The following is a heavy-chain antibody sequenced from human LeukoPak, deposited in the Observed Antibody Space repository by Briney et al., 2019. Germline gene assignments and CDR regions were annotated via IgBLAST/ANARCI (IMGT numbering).Heavy chain of an antibody. D-gene: IGHD6-19*01. CDR3: ARGPGITVAGGDDY. Sequence: ASVKVSCKASGDTVTGYYMYRVRQAPGQWLEWMGRINPNSGDTNYAQKFQGRVTMTRDTSISTAYMELSSLRSDDTALYYCARGPGITVAGGDDYWGQGALVTVSS. V-gene: IGHV1-2*06. CDR2: INPNSGDT. J-gene: IGHJ4*02. CDR1: GDTVTGYY.